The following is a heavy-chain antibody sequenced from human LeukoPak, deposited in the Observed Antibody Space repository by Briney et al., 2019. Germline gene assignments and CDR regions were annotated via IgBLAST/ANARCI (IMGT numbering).Heavy chain of an antibody. D-gene: IGHD3-10*01. CDR1: GFTFSSYW. V-gene: IGHV3-74*01. Sequence: GGSLRLSCAASGFTFSSYWMHWVRQAPGKGLVWVSRINSDGSSTSYADSVKGRFTISRDNAKNTLYLQMNSLRAEDTAVYYCARGVYYYGSRSYSLGYWGQGTLVTVSS. J-gene: IGHJ4*02. CDR2: INSDGSST. CDR3: ARGVYYYGSRSYSLGY.